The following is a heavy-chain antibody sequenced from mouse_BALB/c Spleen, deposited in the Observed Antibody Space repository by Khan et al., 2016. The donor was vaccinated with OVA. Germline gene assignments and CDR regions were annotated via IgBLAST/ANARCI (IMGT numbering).Heavy chain of an antibody. CDR2: IISTGYT. V-gene: IGHV3-8*02. J-gene: IGHJ3*01. CDR1: GDSITSGY. D-gene: IGHD2-12*01. CDR3: ARSTYRYAVVY. Sequence: EVELLESGPSLVKPSQTLSLTCSVTGDSITSGYWNWIRKFLGNKLEYMGYIISTGYTYYNPTLKSRCCIPRHTYKNQYYRQLSSVTEEDTATYYCARSTYRYAVVYRGQGTLVTVSA.